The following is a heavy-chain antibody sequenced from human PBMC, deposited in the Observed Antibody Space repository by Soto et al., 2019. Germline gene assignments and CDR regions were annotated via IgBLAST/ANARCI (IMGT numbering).Heavy chain of an antibody. V-gene: IGHV3-21*01. Sequence: SGGSLRLSCAASGFTFSSYSMNWVRQAPGKGLEWVSSISSSSSYIYYADSVKGRFTISRDNAKNSLYLQMNSLRAEDTAVYYCARDRKWSGYLIIDYWGQGTLVTVSS. D-gene: IGHD3-3*01. J-gene: IGHJ4*02. CDR2: ISSSSSYI. CDR1: GFTFSSYS. CDR3: ARDRKWSGYLIIDY.